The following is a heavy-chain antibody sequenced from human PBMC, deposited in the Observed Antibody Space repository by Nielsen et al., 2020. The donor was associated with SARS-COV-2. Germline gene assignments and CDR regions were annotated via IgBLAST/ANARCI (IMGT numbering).Heavy chain of an antibody. J-gene: IGHJ3*01. Sequence: ASVKVSCKASGYTFVNYGISWVRQAPGQGLERMGWISSYNANTQTAEKFQGRVTMTTDTSTSTAYMELRSLRSDDTAVYYCARWGVPAVRGAFDLWGQGTMVTVSS. CDR2: ISSYNANT. D-gene: IGHD2-2*01. CDR3: ARWGVPAVRGAFDL. CDR1: GYTFVNYG. V-gene: IGHV1-18*01.